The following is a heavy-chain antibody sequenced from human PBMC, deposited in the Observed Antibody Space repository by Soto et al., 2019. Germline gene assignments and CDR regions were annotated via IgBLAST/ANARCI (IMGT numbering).Heavy chain of an antibody. V-gene: IGHV3-30*03. CDR3: ARDHPKATVSHGRYGMDV. Sequence: HPGGSLGLSCAASGSTFSSYGMQWVRQAPGKGLEWVAVISYDGSNKYYADSVKGRFTISRDNSKNTLYLQMNSLRAEDTAVYYCARDHPKATVSHGRYGMDVWGQGTTVTVSS. J-gene: IGHJ6*02. CDR2: ISYDGSNK. D-gene: IGHD4-17*01. CDR1: GSTFSSYG.